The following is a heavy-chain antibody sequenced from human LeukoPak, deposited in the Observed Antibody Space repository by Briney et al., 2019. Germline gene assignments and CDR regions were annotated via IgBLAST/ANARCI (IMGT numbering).Heavy chain of an antibody. CDR1: GFTFSNYA. J-gene: IGHJ3*02. CDR3: ARDRRYSSGLWAFDI. CDR2: FSGSGGST. D-gene: IGHD6-19*01. Sequence: GGSLRLSCAVSGFTFSNYAMSWVRQAPGKGLEWVSGFSGSGGSTYYADSVKGRFTISRDNSKNTLYLQMNSLRAEDTAVYYCARDRRYSSGLWAFDIWGQGTMVTVSS. V-gene: IGHV3-23*01.